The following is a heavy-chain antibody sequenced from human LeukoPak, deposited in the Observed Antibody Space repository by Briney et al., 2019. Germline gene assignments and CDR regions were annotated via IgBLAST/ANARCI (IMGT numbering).Heavy chain of an antibody. CDR2: ISDSGST. J-gene: IGHJ4*02. CDR3: ARDFGPSRGFDY. Sequence: SETLSLTCTVSGGXITXXYXXWLXXPPGKXXDWIAFISDSGSTYYNPSLKSRVTISLDTSKKQFSLKLTSVTAADTAVYYCARDFGPSRGFDYWGQGTLVTVSS. D-gene: IGHD3-10*01. CDR1: GGXITXXY. V-gene: IGHV4-59*01.